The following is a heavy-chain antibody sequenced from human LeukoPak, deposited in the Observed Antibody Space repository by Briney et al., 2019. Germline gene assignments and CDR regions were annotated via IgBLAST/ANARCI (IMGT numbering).Heavy chain of an antibody. J-gene: IGHJ4*02. D-gene: IGHD6-6*01. CDR3: ARDVSIAALGRFDY. CDR2: IKQDGSEK. V-gene: IGHV3-7*01. Sequence: PGGSLRLSCAASGFTFSSYWMSWVRQAPGKGLEWVANIKQDGSEKYYVDSVKGRFTISRDNAKNSLYLQMNSLRAEDTAVYYCARDVSIAALGRFDYWGQGTLVTVSS. CDR1: GFTFSSYW.